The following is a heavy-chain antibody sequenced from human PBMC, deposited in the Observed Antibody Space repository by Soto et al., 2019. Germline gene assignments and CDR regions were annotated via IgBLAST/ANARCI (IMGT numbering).Heavy chain of an antibody. CDR1: GFTFSSYS. CDR3: ARVYCSSTSCAI. CDR2: ISSSSSYI. V-gene: IGHV3-21*01. D-gene: IGHD2-2*01. J-gene: IGHJ3*02. Sequence: GGSLRLSCAASGFTFSSYSMNWVRQAPGKGLEWVSSISSSSSYIYYAGSVKGRFTISRDNAKNSLYLQMNSLRAEDTAVYYCARVYCSSTSCAIWGQGTMVTVSS.